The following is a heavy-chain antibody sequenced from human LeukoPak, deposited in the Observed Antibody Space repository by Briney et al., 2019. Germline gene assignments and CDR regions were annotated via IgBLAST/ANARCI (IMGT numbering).Heavy chain of an antibody. D-gene: IGHD4-17*01. Sequence: ASVKDSCKASGYTVTSHDINWVRQAPGQGLEWMGWMNPNRGNTGYAQKFQGRVTITRNTSISTVYMELSSLRSEDTAVYSCARAAVTTYNAFDIWGQGTMVTVSS. CDR2: MNPNRGNT. CDR1: GYTVTSHD. V-gene: IGHV1-8*03. J-gene: IGHJ3*02. CDR3: ARAAVTTYNAFDI.